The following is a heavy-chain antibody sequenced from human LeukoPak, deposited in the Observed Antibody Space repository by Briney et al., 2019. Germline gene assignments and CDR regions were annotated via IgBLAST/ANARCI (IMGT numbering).Heavy chain of an antibody. J-gene: IGHJ4*02. CDR1: GGSISNYY. CDR3: ARSNSGYYYYLDY. D-gene: IGHD3-22*01. CDR2: IYTSGST. V-gene: IGHV4-4*08. Sequence: SETLSLTCTVSGGSISNYYWVWIRQPPGKGLEWIGRIYTSGSTNYNPSLKSRVTISVDTSKNQFSLKLSSVTAADTAVYYCARSNSGYYYYLDYWGQGTLVTVSS.